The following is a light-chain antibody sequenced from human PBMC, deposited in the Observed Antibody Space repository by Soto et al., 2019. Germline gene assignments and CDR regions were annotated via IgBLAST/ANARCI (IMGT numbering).Light chain of an antibody. V-gene: IGLV1-44*01. J-gene: IGLJ1*01. CDR3: AAWDDRLNGAL. Sequence: QSVLTQPPSASGTPGQRVTMSCSGGSSNIGSNTVSWYQHLPGTAPQLLIYSDTQRASGVADRFSGSKSGTSASLAISGLQSYDEADYYCAAWDDRLNGALFGTGTKVTVL. CDR1: SSNIGSNT. CDR2: SDT.